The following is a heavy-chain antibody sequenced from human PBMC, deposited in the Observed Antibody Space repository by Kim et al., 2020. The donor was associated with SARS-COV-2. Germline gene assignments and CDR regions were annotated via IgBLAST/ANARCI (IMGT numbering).Heavy chain of an antibody. CDR3: ARVGGSGSSKKSLKDY. Sequence: SETLSLTCAVYGGSFSGYYWSWIRQPPGKGLEWIGEINHSGGTNYNPSLKSRVTISVDTSKNQFSLKLSSVTAADTAVYYCARVGGSGSSKKSLKDYWGQGTLVTVSS. CDR2: INHSGGT. V-gene: IGHV4-34*01. D-gene: IGHD3-10*01. J-gene: IGHJ4*02. CDR1: GGSFSGYY.